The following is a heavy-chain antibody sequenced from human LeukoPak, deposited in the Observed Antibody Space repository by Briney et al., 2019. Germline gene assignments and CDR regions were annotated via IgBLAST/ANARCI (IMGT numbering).Heavy chain of an antibody. CDR1: GFTFSSYS. J-gene: IGHJ4*02. CDR3: TRVASYDILTGYYTLHYDY. CDR2: ISSSSSYI. D-gene: IGHD3-9*01. Sequence: GGSLRLSCAASGFTFSSYSMNWVLQAPGKGLEWVSSISSSSSYIYSADSVKGRFTISRDNAKNSLYLQMNSLRAEDTAVYYCTRVASYDILTGYYTLHYDYWGQGTLVTVSS. V-gene: IGHV3-21*01.